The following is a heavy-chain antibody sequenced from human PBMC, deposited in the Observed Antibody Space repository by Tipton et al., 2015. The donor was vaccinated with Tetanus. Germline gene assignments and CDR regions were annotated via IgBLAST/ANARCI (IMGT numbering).Heavy chain of an antibody. CDR1: RGSTSANY. CDR2: IQYNGIT. Sequence: VKPSETLSLICTVSRGSTSANYWTWIRQSPGKGLEWIGYIQYNGITNYHPSLKSRVTISVDSSTSQFSLRLASVTAADTAVYYCACGSGYFDSSYHSPLDFWGRGTLVTVSS. J-gene: IGHJ4*02. V-gene: IGHV4-59*01. D-gene: IGHD3-22*01. CDR3: ACGSGYFDSSYHSPLDF.